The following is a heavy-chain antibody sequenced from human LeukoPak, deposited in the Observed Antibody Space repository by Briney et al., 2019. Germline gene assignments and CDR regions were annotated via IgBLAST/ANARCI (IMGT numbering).Heavy chain of an antibody. D-gene: IGHD3-22*01. Sequence: GGSLRLSCAASGFTFTNYVMSWVRQAPGEGLEWVSSISGIGDNTYYAASVKGRFTISRDNSKNTLYLQMNSLRAEDTAVYYCARGGYYVLDYWGQGTLVTVSS. CDR3: ARGGYYVLDY. CDR2: ISGIGDNT. V-gene: IGHV3-23*01. J-gene: IGHJ4*02. CDR1: GFTFTNYV.